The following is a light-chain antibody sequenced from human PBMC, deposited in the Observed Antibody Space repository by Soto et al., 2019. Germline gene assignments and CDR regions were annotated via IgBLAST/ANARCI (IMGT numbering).Light chain of an antibody. CDR2: EVS. CDR1: SSDVGGYNY. V-gene: IGLV2-14*01. CDR3: SLYTSENTYV. Sequence: QSALTQPASVSGSPGQSITISCTGTSSDVGGYNYVSWYQQHPGKAPKLMIYEVSNRPSGVSNRFSGSKSGNTASLTISGLQAADEADYYCSLYTSENTYVFGTGTKLTV. J-gene: IGLJ1*01.